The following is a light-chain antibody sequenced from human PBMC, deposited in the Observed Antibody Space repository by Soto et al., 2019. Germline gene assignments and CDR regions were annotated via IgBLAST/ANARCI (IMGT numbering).Light chain of an antibody. CDR2: EVS. Sequence: QSVLTQPPSASGSPGQSVTISCTGTSSDVGGYNYVSWYQQHPGKAPKPMIYEVSKRPSGVPDRFSGSKSGNTASLTVSGLQAEDEADYYCSSYAGRVFGTGTKVTVL. CDR1: SSDVGGYNY. V-gene: IGLV2-8*01. CDR3: SSYAGRV. J-gene: IGLJ1*01.